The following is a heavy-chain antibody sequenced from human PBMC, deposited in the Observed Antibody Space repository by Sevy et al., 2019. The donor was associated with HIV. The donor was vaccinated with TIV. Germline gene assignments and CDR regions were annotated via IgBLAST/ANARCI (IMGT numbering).Heavy chain of an antibody. Sequence: GSLRLSCTVSGGSISGYYWNWLRQSAGEGLEWIGRISSSGHTNYNPSLKSRLTMSMDTSRDQFSLRLSSVTAADTAVYYCAGAVATTADFDYWGQGTQVTVSS. V-gene: IGHV4-4*07. CDR2: ISSSGHT. D-gene: IGHD6-19*01. CDR1: GGSISGYY. CDR3: AGAVATTADFDY. J-gene: IGHJ4*02.